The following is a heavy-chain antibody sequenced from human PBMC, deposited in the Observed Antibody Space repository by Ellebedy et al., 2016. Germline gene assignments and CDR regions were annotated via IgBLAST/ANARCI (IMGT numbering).Heavy chain of an antibody. D-gene: IGHD2-2*01. CDR2: ISGSGGST. V-gene: IGHV3-23*01. CDR3: RQGHYADY. Sequence: GESLKISXVASGFTFRNFFMSWVRQAPGGGLEWVSAISGSGGSTYYADSVKGRFTISRDNSKNTLYLQMNNLRGEDTAVYYCRQGHYADYWGQGTLVTVSS. J-gene: IGHJ4*02. CDR1: GFTFRNFF.